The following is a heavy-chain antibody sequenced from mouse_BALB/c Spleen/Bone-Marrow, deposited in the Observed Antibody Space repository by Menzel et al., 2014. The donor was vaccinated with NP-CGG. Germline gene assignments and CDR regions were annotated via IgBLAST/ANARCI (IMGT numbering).Heavy chain of an antibody. D-gene: IGHD2-12*01. J-gene: IGHJ4*01. CDR1: GYSFTSYW. CDR2: ISPSNGRS. Sequence: QVHVKQSRAELVKPGASVKLSCKASGYSFTSYWMHWVKQRPGQGLEWIGEISPSNGRSNYNEKFKSKATLTVGKSSSTAYMQLSGLTSEDSAVYYCTRSELRRGGYALDYWGLGTSVTVSS. V-gene: IGHV1S81*02. CDR3: TRSELRRGGYALDY.